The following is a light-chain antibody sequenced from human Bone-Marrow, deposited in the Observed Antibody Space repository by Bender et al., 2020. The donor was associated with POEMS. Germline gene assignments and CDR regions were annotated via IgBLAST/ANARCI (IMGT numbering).Light chain of an antibody. CDR2: EVT. Sequence: QSVLTQPPSASGSPGQSVTISCTGTGSDVGGYDYVSWYQQHPGTAPKLLICEVTKRPSGVPARFSGSKSGNTASLTVSGLQAEDEADYYCSSFAGGNNLIFGGGTKLTVL. J-gene: IGLJ2*01. CDR1: GSDVGGYDY. V-gene: IGLV2-8*01. CDR3: SSFAGGNNLI.